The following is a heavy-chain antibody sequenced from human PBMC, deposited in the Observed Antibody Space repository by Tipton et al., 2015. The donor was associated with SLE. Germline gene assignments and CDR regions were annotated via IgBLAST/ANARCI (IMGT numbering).Heavy chain of an antibody. D-gene: IGHD3-22*01. CDR3: ARDEYRYDTTGYHLLGHFDF. CDR1: GDSISRYY. V-gene: IGHV4-59*12. Sequence: LRLSCTVSGDSISRYYWSWIRQPPGKGLEWIGYIYYTGNTFYNPSLKSRVTISVDTSKNQFSLNLSSVSAADTAVYYCARDEYRYDTTGYHLLGHFDFWGQGTLVTVSS. J-gene: IGHJ4*02. CDR2: IYYTGNT.